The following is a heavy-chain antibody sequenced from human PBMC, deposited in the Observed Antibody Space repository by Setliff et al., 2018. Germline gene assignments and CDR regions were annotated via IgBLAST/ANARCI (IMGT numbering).Heavy chain of an antibody. Sequence: GASVKGSCKASGETCTSYGISWVRQAPGQGLEWMGWISAYNGNTNYAQKLQGRVTMTTDTSTSTAYMELRSLRSDDTAVYYCARGPRITIFGVVSLSLYGMDVWGQGTTVTVSS. V-gene: IGHV1-18*01. D-gene: IGHD3-3*01. CDR2: ISAYNGNT. J-gene: IGHJ6*02. CDR1: GETCTSYG. CDR3: ARGPRITIFGVVSLSLYGMDV.